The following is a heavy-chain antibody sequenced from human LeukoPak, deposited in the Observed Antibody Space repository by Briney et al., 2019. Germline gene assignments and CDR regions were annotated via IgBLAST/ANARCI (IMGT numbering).Heavy chain of an antibody. Sequence: PGGSLRLSCAASGFTFSSYSMNWVRQARGKGLEWVSYISSSSTIYYADSVKGRFTISRDNAKNSLYLQMNSLRAEDTAVYYCARGAYYDILTGYKRPVGFYYWGQGTLVTVSS. D-gene: IGHD3-9*01. CDR2: ISSSSTI. CDR1: GFTFSSYS. V-gene: IGHV3-48*01. CDR3: ARGAYYDILTGYKRPVGFYY. J-gene: IGHJ4*02.